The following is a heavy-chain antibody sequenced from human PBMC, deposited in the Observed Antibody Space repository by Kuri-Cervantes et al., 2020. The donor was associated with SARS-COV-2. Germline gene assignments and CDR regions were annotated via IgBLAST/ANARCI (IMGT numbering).Heavy chain of an antibody. V-gene: IGHV1-46*01. CDR3: AREDIVVVPAYYDDAFDI. D-gene: IGHD2-2*01. J-gene: IGHJ3*02. CDR2: INPSGGST. CDR1: GYTFTSYY. Sequence: ASVKVSCKASGYTFTSYYMHWVRQAPGQGLEWMGIINPSGGSTSYAQKFQGRVTMTRDTSTSTVYMELSSLRSEDTAVYYCAREDIVVVPAYYDDAFDIWGQGTTVTVSS.